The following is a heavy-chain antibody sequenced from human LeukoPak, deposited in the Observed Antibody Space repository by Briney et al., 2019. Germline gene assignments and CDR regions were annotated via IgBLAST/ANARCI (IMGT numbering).Heavy chain of an antibody. CDR2: ISSSSSTI. CDR1: GFTFSSYS. V-gene: IGHV3-48*01. J-gene: IGHJ4*02. Sequence: PGGSLRLSCAASGFTFSSYSMNWVRQAPGKGLEWVSYISSSSSTIYYADSVKGRFTISRDNAKNSLYLQMNSLRAEDTAVYYCARDQTSYYGSSGYRPDAPGGLDYWGQGTLVTVSS. CDR3: ARDQTSYYGSSGYRPDAPGGLDY. D-gene: IGHD3-22*01.